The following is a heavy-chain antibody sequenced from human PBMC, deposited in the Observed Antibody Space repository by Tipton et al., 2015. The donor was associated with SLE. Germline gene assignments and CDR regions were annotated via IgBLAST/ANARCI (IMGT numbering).Heavy chain of an antibody. CDR2: IYHGGNT. CDR1: GYSISSEYY. J-gene: IGHJ4*02. Sequence: TLSLTCAVSGYSISSEYYWGWIRQSPGKGLEWIGSIYHGGNTYYKPSLKSRVTVSVDTSKNQFSLKLTSVTATDTAVYYCARVVGYASGWYDYWGQGTLVTVSS. V-gene: IGHV4-38-2*01. D-gene: IGHD6-19*01. CDR3: ARVVGYASGWYDY.